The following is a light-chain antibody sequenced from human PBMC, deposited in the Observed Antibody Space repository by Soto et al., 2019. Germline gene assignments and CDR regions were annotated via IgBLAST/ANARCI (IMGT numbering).Light chain of an antibody. V-gene: IGKV3-15*01. Sequence: EIVMTQSPATLSVSPGERATPSCRVSQSVSSNLAWYQQKPGQAPRLLIYGASTRATGIPARFSGSGSGTEFTLTISSLQSEDFAVYYCQQYNNWPSTTFGQGTRLEI. CDR2: GAS. CDR1: QSVSSN. CDR3: QQYNNWPSTT. J-gene: IGKJ5*01.